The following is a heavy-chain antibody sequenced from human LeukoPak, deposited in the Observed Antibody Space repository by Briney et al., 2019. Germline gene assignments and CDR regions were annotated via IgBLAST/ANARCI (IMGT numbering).Heavy chain of an antibody. D-gene: IGHD3-22*01. CDR3: AKRGMNYYDSSEYYFDY. Sequence: PGGSLRLSCAASGFTFSSYAMGWVRQAPGKGLEWVSAISGSGGSTYYADSVKGRFTISRDNSKNTLYLQMNSLRAEDTAVYYCAKRGMNYYDSSEYYFDYWGQGTLVTVSS. CDR1: GFTFSSYA. J-gene: IGHJ4*02. CDR2: ISGSGGST. V-gene: IGHV3-23*01.